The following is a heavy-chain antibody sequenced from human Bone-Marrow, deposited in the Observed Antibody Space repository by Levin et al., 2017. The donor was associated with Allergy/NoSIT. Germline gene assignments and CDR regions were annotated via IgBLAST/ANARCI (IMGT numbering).Heavy chain of an antibody. D-gene: IGHD5-12*01. Sequence: PVASVKVSCKASGYTFVDFGIVWVRQAPGQGLEWMGWIQPYSTNRDYAQNFQGRMTMTTDTSATTAYMELRSLRSDDTAVYYCARDGHSGYITHWAQGTLVTVSS. CDR1: GYTFVDFG. V-gene: IGHV1-18*01. J-gene: IGHJ4*02. CDR3: ARDGHSGYITH. CDR2: IQPYSTNR.